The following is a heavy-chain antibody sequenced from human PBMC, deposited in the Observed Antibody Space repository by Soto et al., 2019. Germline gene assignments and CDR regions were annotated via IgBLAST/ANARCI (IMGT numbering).Heavy chain of an antibody. J-gene: IGHJ5*02. D-gene: IGHD3-9*01. CDR2: ISGSGGST. Sequence: GGSLRLSCAASGFTFSSYAMSWVRQAPGKGLEWVSAISGSGGSTYYADSVKGRFTISRDNSKNTLYLQMNSLRAEDTAVYYCAKDRLRGRYFDGVYNWFDPWGQGTLVTVSS. CDR1: GFTFSSYA. CDR3: AKDRLRGRYFDGVYNWFDP. V-gene: IGHV3-23*01.